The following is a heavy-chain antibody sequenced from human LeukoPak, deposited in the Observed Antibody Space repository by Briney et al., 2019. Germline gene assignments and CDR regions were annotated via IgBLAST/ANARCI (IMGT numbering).Heavy chain of an antibody. CDR1: GYTFTSYY. J-gene: IGHJ4*02. CDR3: ARGRSIEARSHPHDY. V-gene: IGHV1-46*01. CDR2: INPSGGST. D-gene: IGHD6-6*01. Sequence: ASVEVSCKASGYTFTSYYMHWVRQAPGQGREWRGIINPSGGSTIYAEKFQGRLTMTRDTSTSTVYMELSSLRSEDTAVYYCARGRSIEARSHPHDYGGRGTLVSVSS.